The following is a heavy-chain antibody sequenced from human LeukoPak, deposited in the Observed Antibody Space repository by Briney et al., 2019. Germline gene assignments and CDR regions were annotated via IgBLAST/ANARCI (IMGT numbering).Heavy chain of an antibody. CDR1: GFTFNSYG. CDR2: IQFDGSNE. D-gene: IGHD5-18*01. V-gene: IGHV3-30*02. J-gene: IGHJ4*02. Sequence: GGSLRLSCAASGFTFNSYGMHWVRQAPGKGLEWVAFIQFDGSNEYFGDSVKGRFTIPRDNFKNTLYLQMNSLRAEDMAVYYCARDRGGYSYGELDYWGQGTLVTVSS. CDR3: ARDRGGYSYGELDY.